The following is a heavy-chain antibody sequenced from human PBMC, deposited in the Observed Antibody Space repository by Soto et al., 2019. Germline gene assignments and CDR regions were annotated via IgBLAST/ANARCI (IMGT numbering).Heavy chain of an antibody. CDR2: ISTYNGDT. D-gene: IGHD5-12*01. CDR3: AREGVAPYYYYGMDV. V-gene: IGHV1-18*01. J-gene: IGHJ6*02. CDR1: GYTFTRSG. Sequence: QVQLVQSGAEVKKPGASVKVSCKASGYTFTRSGISWVRQAPGQGLEWMGWISTYNGDTNYAQTFQGRVTMTTDTSTGTVYMELRSLRSDDTAGYYCAREGVAPYYYYGMDVWGQGPPVTVSS.